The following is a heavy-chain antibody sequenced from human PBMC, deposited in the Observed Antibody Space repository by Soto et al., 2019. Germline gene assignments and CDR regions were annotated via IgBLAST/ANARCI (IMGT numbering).Heavy chain of an antibody. D-gene: IGHD6-13*01. J-gene: IGHJ4*02. CDR3: ARVATAAAGLYYFDY. V-gene: IGHV4-59*01. CDR2: IYYSGST. Sequence: SETLSLTCTVSGGSISSYYWSWIRQPPGKGLEWIGYIYYSGSTNYNPSLKSRVTISVDTSKNQFSLKLSSVTAADTAVYYCARVATAAAGLYYFDYWGQGTLVTVSS. CDR1: GGSISSYY.